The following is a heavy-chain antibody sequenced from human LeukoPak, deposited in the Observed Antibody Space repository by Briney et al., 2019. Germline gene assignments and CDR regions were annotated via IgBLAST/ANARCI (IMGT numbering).Heavy chain of an antibody. CDR2: ISYDGSNK. D-gene: IGHD3-22*01. CDR3: AREPHYYDSSGYLSY. J-gene: IGHJ4*02. V-gene: IGHV3-30-3*01. CDR1: GFTFSSYP. Sequence: GGSLRLSCAASGFTFSSYPMHWVRQAPSKGLEWVAVISYDGSNKYYADSVKGRFTISRDNSKNTLYLQMNSLRAEDTAVYYCAREPHYYDSSGYLSYWGQGILVTVSS.